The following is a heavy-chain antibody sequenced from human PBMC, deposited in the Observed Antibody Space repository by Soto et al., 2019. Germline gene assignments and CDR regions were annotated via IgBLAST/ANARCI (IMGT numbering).Heavy chain of an antibody. J-gene: IGHJ6*02. CDR1: GGSISSGYYY. CDR2: IYYSGNS. V-gene: IGHV4-30-4*01. CDR3: ASSSLYGMDV. Sequence: QVQLQESGPGLAKPSQTLSLTCSVSGGSISSGYYYWSWIRQPPGKGLEWIGNIYYSGNSYYNPSLKRRLIISIDTSKNQCSLKVGSVTAADTTVYYFASSSLYGMDVWGQGTTVTVSS.